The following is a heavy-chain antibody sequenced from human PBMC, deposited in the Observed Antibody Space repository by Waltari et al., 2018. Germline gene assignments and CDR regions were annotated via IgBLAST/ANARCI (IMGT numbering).Heavy chain of an antibody. D-gene: IGHD1-7*01. J-gene: IGHJ4*02. Sequence: QVTLRESGPALVKPTQTLTLTCTFSGFSLGPNGMCVNWIRQPPGKALEWLDRIDGDDDKYYYTSLNTRLTISKDTSKNQVVLTMTNMDPVDTATYYCARGGFNYDYWGQGTLVTVSS. CDR3: ARGGFNYDY. CDR2: IDGDDDK. V-gene: IGHV2-70*15. CDR1: GFSLGPNGMC.